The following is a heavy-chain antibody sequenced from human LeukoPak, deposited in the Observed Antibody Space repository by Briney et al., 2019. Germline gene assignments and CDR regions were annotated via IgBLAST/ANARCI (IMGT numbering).Heavy chain of an antibody. Sequence: SETLSLTCSVSGYSISSAYYWGWIRQPPGKGLEWIGTMYHSGSTYYNPSLKSRVTISVDTSKNQFSLKLSSVTAADTAVYYCARLLGTHINYFDPWGQGTLVTVSS. CDR3: ARLLGTHINYFDP. CDR2: MYHSGST. J-gene: IGHJ5*02. D-gene: IGHD2-21*01. CDR1: GYSISSAYY. V-gene: IGHV4-38-2*02.